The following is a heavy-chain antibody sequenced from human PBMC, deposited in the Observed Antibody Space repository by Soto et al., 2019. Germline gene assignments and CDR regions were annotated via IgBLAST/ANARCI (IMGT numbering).Heavy chain of an antibody. V-gene: IGHV3-23*01. CDR2: ISGSGGNT. J-gene: IGHJ4*02. CDR1: GFTLSSYA. CDR3: AKGPQSSGWHYFDY. Sequence: GSLRLSCAASGFTLSSYAMSWVRQAPGKGLEWVSTISGSGGNTYYADSVKGRFTISRDSSENTLYLQMISLRAEDMAIYYRAKGPQSSGWHYFDYWGPGTLVTVSS. D-gene: IGHD6-19*01.